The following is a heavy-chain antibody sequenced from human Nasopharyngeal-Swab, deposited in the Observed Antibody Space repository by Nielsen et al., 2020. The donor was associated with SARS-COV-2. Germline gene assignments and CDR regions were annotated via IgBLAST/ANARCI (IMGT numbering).Heavy chain of an antibody. CDR1: ASTLSSYN. J-gene: IGHJ4*01. Sequence: SLTPSCPASASTLSSYNMNWVRQVPGKGLEWVSSISTTNGSMDYADSVKGRFTISTDNAKNSLFLQMNNLRVEDTAVYYCARGSVYHTLLYWGHGSLVIVS. CDR2: ISTTNGSM. D-gene: IGHD3-3*01. CDR3: ARGSVYHTLLY. V-gene: IGHV3-21*01.